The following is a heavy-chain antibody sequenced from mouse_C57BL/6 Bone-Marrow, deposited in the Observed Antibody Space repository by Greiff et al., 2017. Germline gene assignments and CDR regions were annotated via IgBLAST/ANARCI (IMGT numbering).Heavy chain of an antibody. Sequence: EVKLVESGGGLVKPGGSLKLSCAASGFTFSSYAMSWVRQTPEKRLEWVATISDGGSYTYYPDNVKGRFTISRDNAKNNLYLQMSHLKSEDTAMXYCARDVPIYDGYYTWFAYWGQGTLVTVSA. D-gene: IGHD2-3*01. CDR3: ARDVPIYDGYYTWFAY. J-gene: IGHJ3*01. CDR2: ISDGGSYT. V-gene: IGHV5-4*01. CDR1: GFTFSSYA.